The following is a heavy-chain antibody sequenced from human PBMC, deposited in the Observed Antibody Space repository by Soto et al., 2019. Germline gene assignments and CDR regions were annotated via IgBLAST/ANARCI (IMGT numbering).Heavy chain of an antibody. J-gene: IGHJ3*02. CDR1: GYTFTDYY. CDR3: TRENIENSDGLYDAFDI. V-gene: IGHV1-2*02. Sequence: ASVKVSCKTSGYTFTDYYTHWVRQAPAQGLEWMGWMNPKSGDAYFAQKFQGRVTLTKDTSIGTAYSEVNSLTSDDTAVYFCTRENIENSDGLYDAFDIWGQGTTVT. D-gene: IGHD5-18*01. CDR2: MNPKSGDA.